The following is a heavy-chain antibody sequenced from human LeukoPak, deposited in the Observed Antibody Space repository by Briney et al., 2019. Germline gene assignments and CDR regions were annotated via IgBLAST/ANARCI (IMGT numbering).Heavy chain of an antibody. J-gene: IGHJ6*03. CDR2: IWYDGSNK. CDR3: ARDPGSSLYYYYYMDV. V-gene: IGHV3-33*01. CDR1: GFTFSSYG. Sequence: GRSLRLSCAASGFTFSSYGMHWVRQAPGKGLEWVAVIWYDGSNKYYADSVKGRFTISRDNSKNTLYLRMNSLRAEDTAVYYCARDPGSSLYYYYYMDVWGKGTTVTVSS. D-gene: IGHD6-6*01.